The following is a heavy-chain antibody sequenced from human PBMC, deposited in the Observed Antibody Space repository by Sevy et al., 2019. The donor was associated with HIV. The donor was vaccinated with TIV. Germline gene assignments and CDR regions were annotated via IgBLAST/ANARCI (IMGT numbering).Heavy chain of an antibody. V-gene: IGHV3-74*03. J-gene: IGHJ4*02. Sequence: GGFLRLSCAASGFIFSGYWMHWVRQAPGKGLVWVSRISSDGSALTYAESVKGRFTISRDNAKSTLFLEMSSLRAEDAAVYYCATLPFTNSSFYYFDFWGQGTLVTVSS. CDR3: ATLPFTNSSFYYFDF. CDR1: GFIFSGYW. CDR2: ISSDGSAL. D-gene: IGHD2-8*01.